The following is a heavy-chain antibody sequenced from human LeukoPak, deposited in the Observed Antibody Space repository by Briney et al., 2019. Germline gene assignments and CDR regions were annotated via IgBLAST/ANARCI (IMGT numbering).Heavy chain of an antibody. CDR2: ISNSGETM. CDR1: GFSFSDYY. V-gene: IGHV3-11*01. D-gene: IGHD2-15*01. Sequence: SGGSLRLSCAASGFSFSDYYMSWIRQTPGKGLEWVSYISNSGETMFYADSVKGRFTISRDNAKNSVYLQVNRLRAEDTAVYFCARVVYCSGGSCHIFAFDVWGQGTMVTVSS. J-gene: IGHJ3*01. CDR3: ARVVYCSGGSCHIFAFDV.